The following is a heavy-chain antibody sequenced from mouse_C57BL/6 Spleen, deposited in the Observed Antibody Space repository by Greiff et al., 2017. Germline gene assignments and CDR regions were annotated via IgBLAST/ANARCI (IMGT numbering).Heavy chain of an antibody. Sequence: DVKLVESEGGLVQPGSSMKLSCTASGFTFSDYYMAWVRQVPEKGLEWVANINYDGSSTYYLDSLKGRFIISRDNAKNNLYLQMSSLKSEDTATFYCARDDLPYGKYGYFGVWGTGTTVTAST. CDR3: ARDDLPYGKYGYFGV. J-gene: IGHJ1*03. V-gene: IGHV5-16*01. CDR1: GFTFSDYY. CDR2: INYDGSST. D-gene: IGHD2-1*01.